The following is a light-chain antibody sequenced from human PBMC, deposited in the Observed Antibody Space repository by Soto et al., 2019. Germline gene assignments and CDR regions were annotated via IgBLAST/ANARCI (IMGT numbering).Light chain of an antibody. V-gene: IGKV3-11*01. CDR1: QSVSSY. CDR3: QQPSNWRLT. J-gene: IGKJ4*01. CDR2: DAS. Sequence: EIVLTQSPATLSLSPGERATLSCRASQSVSSYLAWYQQKPGQAPRLLIYDASNRATGIPARFSGSGSGTDFTLTISSLEPEDFAVYYCQQPSNWRLTFRVGAKV.